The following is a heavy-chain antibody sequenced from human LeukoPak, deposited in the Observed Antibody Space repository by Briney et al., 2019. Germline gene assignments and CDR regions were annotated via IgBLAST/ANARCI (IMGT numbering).Heavy chain of an antibody. CDR2: INPNSGGT. CDR3: ARQYSSSWYYRDAFDI. J-gene: IGHJ3*02. V-gene: IGHV1-2*02. Sequence: GASVKVSCKASGYTFTGYYMHWVRQAPGQGLEWMGWINPNSGGTNYAQKFQGRVTMTRDTSISTAYMELSRLRSDDTAVYYCARQYSSSWYYRDAFDIWGQGTMVTVSS. D-gene: IGHD6-13*01. CDR1: GYTFTGYY.